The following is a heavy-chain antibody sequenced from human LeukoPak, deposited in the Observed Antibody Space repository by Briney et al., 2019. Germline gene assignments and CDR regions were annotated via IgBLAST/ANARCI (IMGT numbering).Heavy chain of an antibody. Sequence: PGGSLRLSCAASGFTFSNYAMTWVRQAPGKGLEWVSASTGSGGTTYYADTVMGRFTISRDNSKNTLYLQMNSLRAEDTAVYYCAKLQSDGLRTYYGMDVWGQGTTVTVSS. J-gene: IGHJ6*02. V-gene: IGHV3-23*01. D-gene: IGHD4-17*01. CDR3: AKLQSDGLRTYYGMDV. CDR1: GFTFSNYA. CDR2: STGSGGTT.